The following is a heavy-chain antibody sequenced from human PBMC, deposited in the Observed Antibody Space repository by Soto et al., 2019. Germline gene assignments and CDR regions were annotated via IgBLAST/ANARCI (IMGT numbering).Heavy chain of an antibody. V-gene: IGHV3-30-3*01. Sequence: GGSLRLSCAASGFTFSSYAMHWVRQAPGKGLEWVAVISYDGSNKYYADSVKGRFTTSRDNSKNTLYLQMNSLRAEDTAVYYCARPSRGNSLYFDYWGQGTLVTVSS. J-gene: IGHJ4*02. CDR1: GFTFSSYA. CDR2: ISYDGSNK. CDR3: ARPSRGNSLYFDY. D-gene: IGHD2-15*01.